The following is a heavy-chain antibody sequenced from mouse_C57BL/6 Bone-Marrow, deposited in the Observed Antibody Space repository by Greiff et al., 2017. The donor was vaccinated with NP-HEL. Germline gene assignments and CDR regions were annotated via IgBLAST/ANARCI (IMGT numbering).Heavy chain of an antibody. D-gene: IGHD1-1*01. CDR1: GFSFNTYA. V-gene: IGHV10-1*01. Sequence: DVMLVESGGGLVQPKGSLKLSCAASGFSFNTYAMNWVRQAPGKGLEWVARIRSKSNNYATYYADSVKDRFTISRDDSESMLYLQMNNLKTDDTAMYYCVREGKGFTTVVADWYFDVWGTGTTVTVSS. J-gene: IGHJ1*03. CDR3: VREGKGFTTVVADWYFDV. CDR2: IRSKSNNYAT.